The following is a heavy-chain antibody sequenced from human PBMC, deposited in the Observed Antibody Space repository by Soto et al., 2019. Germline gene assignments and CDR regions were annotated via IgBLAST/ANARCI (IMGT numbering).Heavy chain of an antibody. CDR1: GFTVSSKY. Sequence: EVQLVESGGGLVQPGGSLRLSCAASGFTVSSKYMSWVRQAPGKGLEWVSLIQSGGPTYYADSVKGRFTISRDTSENTVHLQMDSLRAEATSVYYCARDDVLCDGGRCYGVPLDVWGNGTTVTVSS. CDR2: IQSGGPT. V-gene: IGHV3-66*01. D-gene: IGHD2-15*01. J-gene: IGHJ6*04. CDR3: ARDDVLCDGGRCYGVPLDV.